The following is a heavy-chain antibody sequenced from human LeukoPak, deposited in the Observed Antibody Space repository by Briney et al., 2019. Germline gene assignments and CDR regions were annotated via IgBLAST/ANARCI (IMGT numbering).Heavy chain of an antibody. CDR3: AKDSPYSSGWSYYYYYYMDV. CDR1: GFTFSNFA. Sequence: PGRSLRLSCAASGFTFSNFAMHWVRQAPGKGLEWVAIISYDGSNKYYADSVKGRFTISRDNSKNTLYLQMNSLRAEDTAVYYCAKDSPYSSGWSYYYYYYMDVWGKGTTVTISS. D-gene: IGHD6-19*01. V-gene: IGHV3-30*04. CDR2: ISYDGSNK. J-gene: IGHJ6*03.